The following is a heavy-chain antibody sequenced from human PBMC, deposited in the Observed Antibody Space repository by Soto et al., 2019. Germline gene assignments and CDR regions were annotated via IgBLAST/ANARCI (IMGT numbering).Heavy chain of an antibody. Sequence: EVQLLQTGGGLVQPGGSLSLSCAASGFIFSTYAMNWVRQAPGKGLEWVSAISSSGDSAYYAESVRDRFTISRDNSINTLYLQMRSLRPEDTAVYYCAHPRGYGVFDAVDIWGQGTMVTVSS. V-gene: IGHV3-23*01. CDR3: AHPRGYGVFDAVDI. CDR1: GFIFSTYA. CDR2: ISSSGDSA. D-gene: IGHD4-17*01. J-gene: IGHJ3*02.